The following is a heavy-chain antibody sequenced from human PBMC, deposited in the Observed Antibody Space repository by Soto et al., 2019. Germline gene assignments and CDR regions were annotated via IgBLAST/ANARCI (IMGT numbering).Heavy chain of an antibody. CDR1: GFTFSGFD. CDR2: IGTAGDT. J-gene: IGHJ4*02. Sequence: GGSLRLSCEASGFTFSGFDMHWVRQPTGKGLEWVSSIGTAGDTYYAVSVKGRFTISRDNAKNSLSLQMNSLRAGDMAVYFCAKSQEIGTHFFDSWGQGTQVTVYS. D-gene: IGHD3-3*02. CDR3: AKSQEIGTHFFDS. V-gene: IGHV3-13*01.